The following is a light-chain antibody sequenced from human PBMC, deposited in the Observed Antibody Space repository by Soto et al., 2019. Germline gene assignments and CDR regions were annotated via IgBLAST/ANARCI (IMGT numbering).Light chain of an antibody. CDR2: GAS. CDR1: QSVTSN. V-gene: IGKV3-15*01. Sequence: EIVMTQSPATLSVSPGDTASLSCRASQSVTSNLAWYQQKPGQTPRLLIFGASTRATGIPARFSGSGSGTEFTLTISSLQSEDFAVYYCQQYNNWPYTFGHGTKLEIK. J-gene: IGKJ2*01. CDR3: QQYNNWPYT.